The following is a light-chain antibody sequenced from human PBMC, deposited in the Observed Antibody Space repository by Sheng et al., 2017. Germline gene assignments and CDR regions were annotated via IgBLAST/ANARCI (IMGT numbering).Light chain of an antibody. Sequence: IVLTQSPGTLSLSPGERATLSCRTSQRVSSPYLAWYQQKPGQAPRLLIYGASSRATGIPDRFSGSGSGTDFTLTISRLEPEDFAVYYCQQYGSSLPWTFGQGTKVEIK. CDR2: GAS. CDR3: QQYGSSLPWT. CDR1: QRVSSPY. J-gene: IGKJ1*01. V-gene: IGKV3-20*01.